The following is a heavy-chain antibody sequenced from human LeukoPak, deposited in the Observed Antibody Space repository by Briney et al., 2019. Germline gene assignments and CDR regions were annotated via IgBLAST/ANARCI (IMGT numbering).Heavy chain of an antibody. D-gene: IGHD1-26*01. Sequence: SGGPLRLSCAASGFTFSSYSMNWVRQAPGKGLEWVSSISSSSSYIYYADSVKGRFTISRDNAKNSLYLQMNSLRAEDTAVYYCARESGATMDFQHWGQGTLVTVSS. J-gene: IGHJ1*01. CDR3: ARESGATMDFQH. V-gene: IGHV3-21*01. CDR2: ISSSSSYI. CDR1: GFTFSSYS.